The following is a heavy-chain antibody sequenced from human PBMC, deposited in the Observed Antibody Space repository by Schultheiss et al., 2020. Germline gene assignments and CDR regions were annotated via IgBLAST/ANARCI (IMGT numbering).Heavy chain of an antibody. Sequence: GGSLRLSCAASGLTISSYAMSWVRQAPGKGLEWVAGISGSGGSTAHTSYADSVKGRFTVSRDNPKNTLYFQMNSLRVEDTAVYYCAKSQGGSGSYYTQYFDHWGQGTLVTVSS. V-gene: IGHV3-23*01. CDR1: GLTISSYA. CDR2: ISGSGGSTAHT. D-gene: IGHD3-10*01. J-gene: IGHJ4*02. CDR3: AKSQGGSGSYYTQYFDH.